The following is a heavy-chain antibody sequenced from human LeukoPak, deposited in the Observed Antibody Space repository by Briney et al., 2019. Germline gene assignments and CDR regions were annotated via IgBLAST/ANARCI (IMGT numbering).Heavy chain of an antibody. J-gene: IGHJ4*02. D-gene: IGHD3-22*01. CDR1: GFTFSSTA. CDR3: AKYDSSSYNYINFDY. V-gene: IGHV3-23*01. CDR2: ISGSGGNT. Sequence: GGSLRLSCAASGFTFSSTAMSWVRQAPGKGLEWVSAISGSGGNTYYADSVKGRFTISRDNSKNTLYLQMNSLGAEDTALYYCAKYDSSSYNYINFDYWGQGTLVTVSS.